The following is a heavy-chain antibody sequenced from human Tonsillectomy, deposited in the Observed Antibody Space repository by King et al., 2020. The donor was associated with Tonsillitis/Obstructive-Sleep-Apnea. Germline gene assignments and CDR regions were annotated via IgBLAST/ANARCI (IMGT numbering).Heavy chain of an antibody. Sequence: QLQESGPGLVKPSQTLSLTCTVSGGSISSGGYYWSWIRQLPGKGLEWIGYIYYHWSTYYNPSLKRRVTISVDTSKNQFSLRLSSVTAADTAVYYCARAPGGIPALTTRYYYYYYMDVWGKGTTVTVSS. CDR3: ARAPGGIPALTTRYYYYYYMDV. D-gene: IGHD1/OR15-1a*01. CDR1: GGSISSGGYY. V-gene: IGHV4-31*03. CDR2: IYYHWST. J-gene: IGHJ6*03.